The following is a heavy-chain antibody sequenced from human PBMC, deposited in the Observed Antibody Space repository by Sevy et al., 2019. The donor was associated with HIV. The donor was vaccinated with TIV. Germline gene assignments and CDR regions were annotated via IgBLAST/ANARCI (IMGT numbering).Heavy chain of an antibody. J-gene: IGHJ4*02. CDR3: AREWGIAVAGREGFDY. V-gene: IGHV3-21*01. CDR1: GFTFSSYS. Sequence: GGSLRLSCAASGFTFSSYSMNWVRQAPGKGLEWVSSISSSSSYIYYADSVKGRFTISRDNAKNPLYLQMNSLRAEDTAVYYCAREWGIAVAGREGFDYWGQGTLVTVSS. D-gene: IGHD6-19*01. CDR2: ISSSSSYI.